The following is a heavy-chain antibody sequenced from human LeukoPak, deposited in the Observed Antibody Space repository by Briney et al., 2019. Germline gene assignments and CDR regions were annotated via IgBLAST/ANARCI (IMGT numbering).Heavy chain of an antibody. J-gene: IGHJ4*02. Sequence: GGSLRLSCAASGFTFSSYTMNWVRQAPGKGLEWVSSIGSSSGYIYYADSVKGRFTISRDNAKNSLYLQMNSLRAEDTAVYYCAKDLGSTSWSDPFDYWGQGTLVAVSS. D-gene: IGHD6-13*01. CDR3: AKDLGSTSWSDPFDY. CDR2: IGSSSGYI. V-gene: IGHV3-21*01. CDR1: GFTFSSYT.